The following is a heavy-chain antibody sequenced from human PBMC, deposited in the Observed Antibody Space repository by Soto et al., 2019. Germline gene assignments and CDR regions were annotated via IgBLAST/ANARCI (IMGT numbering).Heavy chain of an antibody. CDR3: ARSKDGGVVPAAPPYFDD. D-gene: IGHD2-2*01. J-gene: IGHJ4*02. V-gene: IGHV4-59*12. CDR1: GGSISTYY. CDR2: IYYSGSI. Sequence: PSETLSLTCTVSGGSISTYYWSWIRQPPGKGLEWIGYIYYSGSINYNPSLKSRVTISVDTSKNQFSLKLSSVTAADTAVYYCARSKDGGVVPAAPPYFDDWGQGTLVTVSS.